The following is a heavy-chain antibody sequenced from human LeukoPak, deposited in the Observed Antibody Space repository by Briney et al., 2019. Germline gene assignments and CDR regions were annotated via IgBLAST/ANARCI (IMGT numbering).Heavy chain of an antibody. CDR2: IKSDGSTA. V-gene: IGHV3-74*01. D-gene: IGHD5-24*01. CDR3: ARDHFGYNSLDY. CDR1: GVTFSRHW. Sequence: GGSLRLSCAASGVTFSRHWMHWVRQAPGKGLVWVSRIKSDGSTAHYADSVKGRFTISRDNAKNTLYLQMNSLRAEDTAVYYCARDHFGYNSLDYWGQGTLVTVSS. J-gene: IGHJ4*02.